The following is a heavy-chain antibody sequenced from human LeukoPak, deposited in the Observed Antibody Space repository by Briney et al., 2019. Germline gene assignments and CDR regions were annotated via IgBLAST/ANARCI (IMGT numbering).Heavy chain of an antibody. V-gene: IGHV4-59*01. Sequence: SETLSLTCTVSGGSISSYYWSWIRQPPGKGLEWIGYMYYSGSTNYNPSLKSRVTISVDTSKNQFPLKLSSVTAADTAVYYCARIYYDSSGYRYYFDYWGQGTLVTVSS. D-gene: IGHD3-22*01. CDR2: MYYSGST. CDR3: ARIYYDSSGYRYYFDY. CDR1: GGSISSYY. J-gene: IGHJ4*02.